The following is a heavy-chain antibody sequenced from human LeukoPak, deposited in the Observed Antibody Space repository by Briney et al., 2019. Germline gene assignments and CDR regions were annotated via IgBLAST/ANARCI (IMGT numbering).Heavy chain of an antibody. V-gene: IGHV1-2*02. J-gene: IGHJ4*02. D-gene: IGHD2-2*01. Sequence: ASVRVSCKASGYTFTGYYLHWGRQAPGQGLEWMGCINPNSGDTNYAQKFQGRVTMTRDTSLSTAYMELSSLRSDDTAVYYCARDKNATVFDYWGQGSLATVSS. CDR3: ARDKNATVFDY. CDR1: GYTFTGYY. CDR2: INPNSGDT.